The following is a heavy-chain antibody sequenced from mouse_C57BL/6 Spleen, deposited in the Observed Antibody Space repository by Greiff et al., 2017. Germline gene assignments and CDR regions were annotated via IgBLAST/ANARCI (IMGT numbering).Heavy chain of an antibody. D-gene: IGHD6-1*01. CDR1: GFSFNTYA. CDR2: IRSKSNNCST. V-gene: IGHV10-1*01. J-gene: IGHJ4*01. CDR3: VRPGVQPDAMDY. Sequence: EVKLVESGGGLVQPKGSLKLSCAASGFSFNTYAMNWVRQAPGKGLEWVARIRSKSNNCSTYYADSVKDRFTISRDDAESMLYLQMNNLKTEDTAMYYCVRPGVQPDAMDYWGQGTSVTVSS.